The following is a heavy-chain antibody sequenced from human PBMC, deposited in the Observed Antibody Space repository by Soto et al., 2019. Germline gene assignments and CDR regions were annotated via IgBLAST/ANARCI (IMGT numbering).Heavy chain of an antibody. CDR2: IWFDGSNK. D-gene: IGHD3-16*01. Sequence: QVQLVESGGGVVQPGKSLRLSCAVSGLTFSDYGMHWVRQAPGKGLEWVAVIWFDGSNKYYAESVKGRFTISRDNSKNRLYLQLTSLRAEDTAMYYCARGLPKNLYYFDYWGQGTLVTVSS. CDR1: GLTFSDYG. V-gene: IGHV3-33*01. J-gene: IGHJ4*02. CDR3: ARGLPKNLYYFDY.